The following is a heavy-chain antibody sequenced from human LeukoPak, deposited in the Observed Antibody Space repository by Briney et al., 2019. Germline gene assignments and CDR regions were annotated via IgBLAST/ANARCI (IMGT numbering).Heavy chain of an antibody. CDR1: EFTFNNYE. CDR2: ISSSSSYT. Sequence: GGSLRLSCAASEFTFNNYEMNWVRQAPGKGLEWVSYISSSSSYTNYADSVKGRFTISRDNAKNSLYLQMNSLRAEDTAVYYCARASNTMIPGGYWGQGTLVTVSS. V-gene: IGHV3-11*05. CDR3: ARASNTMIPGGY. J-gene: IGHJ4*02. D-gene: IGHD3-22*01.